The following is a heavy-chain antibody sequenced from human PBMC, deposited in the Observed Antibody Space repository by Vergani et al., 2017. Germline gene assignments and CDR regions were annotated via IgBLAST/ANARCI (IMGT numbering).Heavy chain of an antibody. Sequence: QVQLVQSGAEVKKPGSSVKVSCKASGGTFSSYAISWVRQAPGQGLEWMGRIIPIFGTANYAQKFQGRVTITADESTSTAYMELSSLRSEDTAVYYCARAEMATIEGAPDAFDIWGQGTMVTVSS. CDR2: IIPIFGTA. V-gene: IGHV1-69*13. CDR1: GGTFSSYA. J-gene: IGHJ3*02. CDR3: ARAEMATIEGAPDAFDI. D-gene: IGHD5-24*01.